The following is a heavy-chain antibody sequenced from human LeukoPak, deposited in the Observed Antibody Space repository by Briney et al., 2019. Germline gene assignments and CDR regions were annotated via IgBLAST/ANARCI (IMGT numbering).Heavy chain of an antibody. CDR2: IYTSGCT. Sequence: SETLSLTCTVSGGSISSYYWSWIRQPAGKGLEWIGRIYTSGCTNYNPSLKSRVTMSVDTSKSQFSLKLSSVTAADTAVYYCARDYYDSSGYYPNDAFDIWGQGTMVTVSS. J-gene: IGHJ3*02. V-gene: IGHV4-4*07. D-gene: IGHD3-22*01. CDR3: ARDYYDSSGYYPNDAFDI. CDR1: GGSISSYY.